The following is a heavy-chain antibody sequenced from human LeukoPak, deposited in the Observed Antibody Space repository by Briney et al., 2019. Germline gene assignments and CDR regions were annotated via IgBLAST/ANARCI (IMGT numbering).Heavy chain of an antibody. CDR3: ARTSIWHDAFDI. Sequence: SETLSLTCTVSGGSISSSSYYWGWIRQPPGEGLEWIGSIYHSGSTYYNPSLKSRVTMSVDTSKNQFSLKLSSVTAADTAVYYCARTSIWHDAFDIWGQGTMVTVSS. V-gene: IGHV4-39*07. CDR2: IYHSGST. CDR1: GGSISSSSYY. D-gene: IGHD6-6*01. J-gene: IGHJ3*02.